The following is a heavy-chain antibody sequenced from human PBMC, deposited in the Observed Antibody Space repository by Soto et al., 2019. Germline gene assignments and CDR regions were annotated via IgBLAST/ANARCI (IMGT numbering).Heavy chain of an antibody. D-gene: IGHD3-22*01. CDR1: GGSISRGDYY. CDR2: IHYSGST. Sequence: QVQLQESGPGLVKPSQTLSLTCSVSGGSISRGDYYWNWIRQPPGKGLEWIGYIHYSGSTYYNPSLKSRVTISGDTSKNQFSLKMSSVTAADTAVYYCARGGAYYDSTGYPYFQHWGQGTPVTVSS. V-gene: IGHV4-30-4*01. CDR3: ARGGAYYDSTGYPYFQH. J-gene: IGHJ1*01.